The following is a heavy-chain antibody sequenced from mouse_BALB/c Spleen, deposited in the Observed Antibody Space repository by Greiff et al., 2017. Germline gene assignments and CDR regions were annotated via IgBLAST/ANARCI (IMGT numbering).Heavy chain of an antibody. V-gene: IGHV1S127*01. D-gene: IGHD2-10*02. CDR2: IDPSDSYT. CDR1: GYTFTSYW. J-gene: IGHJ4*01. CDR3: TRRYGNTLYYYAMDY. Sequence: QVQLQQPGAELVKPGASVKMSCKASGYTFTSYWMHWVKQRPGQGLEWIGVIDPSDSYTSYNQKFKGKATLTVDTSSSTAYMQLSSLTSEDSAVYYCTRRYGNTLYYYAMDYWGQGTSVTVSS.